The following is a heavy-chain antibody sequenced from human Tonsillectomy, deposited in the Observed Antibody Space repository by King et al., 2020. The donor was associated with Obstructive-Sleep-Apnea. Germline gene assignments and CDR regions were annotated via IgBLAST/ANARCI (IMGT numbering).Heavy chain of an antibody. D-gene: IGHD4-17*01. Sequence: VQLVESGGGLVQPGGSLRLSCAASGFTFSSYSMNWGRQAPGKGLEWVSYISSSSSTIYYADSVKGRFTIARDNTKNSLYLQMNSLRAEDTAVYYCARDRRYGDYPWGQGTLVTVSS. CDR2: ISSSSSTI. V-gene: IGHV3-48*04. CDR1: GFTFSSYS. CDR3: ARDRRYGDYP. J-gene: IGHJ5*02.